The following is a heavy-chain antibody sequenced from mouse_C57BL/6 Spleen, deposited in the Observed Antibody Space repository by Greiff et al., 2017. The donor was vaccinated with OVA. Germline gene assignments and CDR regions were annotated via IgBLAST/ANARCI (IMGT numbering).Heavy chain of an antibody. J-gene: IGHJ3*01. CDR3: ARGYGNSAWFAY. CDR1: GYTFTSYW. Sequence: QVQLQQPGAELVMPGASVKLSCKASGYTFTSYWMHWVKQRPGQGLEWIGEIDPSDSYTNYNQKFKGKSTLTVDKSSSTAYMQLSSLASDDSAVYYCARGYGNSAWFAYWGQGTLVTVSA. D-gene: IGHD2-1*01. CDR2: IDPSDSYT. V-gene: IGHV1-69*01.